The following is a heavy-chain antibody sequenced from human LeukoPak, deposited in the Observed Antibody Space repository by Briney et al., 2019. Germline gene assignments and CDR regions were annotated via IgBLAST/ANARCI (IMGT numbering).Heavy chain of an antibody. CDR1: GFTFSSYA. D-gene: IGHD3-3*01. J-gene: IGHJ4*02. Sequence: GGSLRLSCAAXGFTFSSYAMSWVRQAPGKGLEWVSGISGSGGSTYYAVSVKGRFTISRDNSKNTLYLQMNGLRAEDTALYYCAKDVGFLEWLVCFDYWGQGTLVTVSS. CDR2: ISGSGGST. CDR3: AKDVGFLEWLVCFDY. V-gene: IGHV3-23*01.